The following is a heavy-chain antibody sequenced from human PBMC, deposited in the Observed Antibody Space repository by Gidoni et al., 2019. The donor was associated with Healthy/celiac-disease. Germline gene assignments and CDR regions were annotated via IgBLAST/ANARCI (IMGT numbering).Heavy chain of an antibody. V-gene: IGHV4-38-2*02. J-gene: IGHJ4*02. D-gene: IGHD1-7*01. CDR2: IYHSGST. Sequence: QVQLQESGPGLVKPSETLSLTCTVSGYSISSGYYWGWIRQPPGKGLEWIGSIYHSGSTYYNPSLKSRVTISVDTSKNQFSLKLSSVTAADTAVYYCARTFLELRFYFDYWGQGTLVTVSS. CDR3: ARTFLELRFYFDY. CDR1: GYSISSGYY.